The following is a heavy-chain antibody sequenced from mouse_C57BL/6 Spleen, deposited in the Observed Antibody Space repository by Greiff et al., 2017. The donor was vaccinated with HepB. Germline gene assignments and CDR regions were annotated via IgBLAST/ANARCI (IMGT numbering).Heavy chain of an antibody. J-gene: IGHJ4*01. Sequence: QVQLQQPGAELVKPGASVKLSCKASGYTFTSYWMHWVKQRPGRGLEWIGRIDPNSGGTKYNEKFKSKATLTVDKPSSTAYMQLSSLTSEDSAVYYGAREAVFITTNAMDDWGQGTSVTVSS. CDR2: IDPNSGGT. D-gene: IGHD1-1*01. V-gene: IGHV1-72*01. CDR3: AREAVFITTNAMDD. CDR1: GYTFTSYW.